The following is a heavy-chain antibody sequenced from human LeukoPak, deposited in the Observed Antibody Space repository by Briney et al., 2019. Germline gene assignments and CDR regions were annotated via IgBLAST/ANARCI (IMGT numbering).Heavy chain of an antibody. Sequence: GGSLRLSCAASGFTFSSYEMNWVRQAPGKGLEWVSYISSSGSTIYYADSVKGRFTTSRDNAKNSLYLQMNSLRAEDTAVYYCARSGIAARPGIGYWGQGTLVTVSS. CDR1: GFTFSSYE. J-gene: IGHJ4*02. CDR2: ISSSGSTI. CDR3: ARSGIAARPGIGY. V-gene: IGHV3-48*03. D-gene: IGHD6-6*01.